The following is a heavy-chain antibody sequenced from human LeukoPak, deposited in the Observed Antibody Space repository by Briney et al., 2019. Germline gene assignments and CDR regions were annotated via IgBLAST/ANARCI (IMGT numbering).Heavy chain of an antibody. CDR3: ARQDKGTSHDY. D-gene: IGHD3-10*01. V-gene: IGHV3-7*01. CDR1: GFPFDRYW. CDR2: IKHDGSEK. J-gene: IGHJ4*02. Sequence: GGSLRLSCAASGFPFDRYWMSWVRLAPGKGLEWVANIKHDGSEKTFVDSVKGRFTISRDNAKNSLYLQMNSLRAEDTAVYYCARQDKGTSHDYWGQGTLVTVYS.